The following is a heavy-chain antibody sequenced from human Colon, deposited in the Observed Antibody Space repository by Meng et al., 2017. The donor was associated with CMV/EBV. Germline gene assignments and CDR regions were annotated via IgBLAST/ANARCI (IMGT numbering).Heavy chain of an antibody. V-gene: IGHV5-51*01. CDR1: GYSFTSYW. J-gene: IGHJ3*02. CDR3: ARRFDFGGESDAFDI. CDR2: IYPGDSDT. Sequence: GESLKISCKGSGYSFTSYWIGWVRQMPGKGLEWMGIIYPGDSDTRYSPSFQGQVTISADKSISTAYLQWSSLKASDTAIYYCARRFDFGGESDAFDIWGQGTLVTVSS. D-gene: IGHD4-23*01.